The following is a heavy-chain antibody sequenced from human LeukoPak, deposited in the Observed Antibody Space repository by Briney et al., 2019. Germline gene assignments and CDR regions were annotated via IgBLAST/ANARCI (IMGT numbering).Heavy chain of an antibody. V-gene: IGHV3-23*01. CDR1: GFTFSSYA. Sequence: HPGGSLRLSCAASGFTFSSYAMSWVRQAPGKGLEWVSGISGSDGGSYYADSVKGRFTISRDDSKNTLYLQMNSLRAEDTAVYYCARDAGYDTSGYYYYYGMDVWGQGTTVTVSS. D-gene: IGHD3/OR15-3a*01. CDR3: ARDAGYDTSGYYYYYGMDV. CDR2: ISGSDGGS. J-gene: IGHJ6*02.